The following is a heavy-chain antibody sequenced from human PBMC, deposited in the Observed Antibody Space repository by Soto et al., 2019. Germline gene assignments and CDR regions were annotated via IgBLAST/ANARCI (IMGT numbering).Heavy chain of an antibody. D-gene: IGHD6-19*01. J-gene: IGHJ5*01. CDR1: GYNFTTIR. CDR2: IRPHNGDT. CDR3: ARDRSGWYDF. V-gene: IGHV1-18*01. Sequence: VQLVQSAAEVGKPGPSVKVSCKASGYNFTTIRLSWVRQAPGQGLEWMGRIRPHNGDTQYAQKFQGRVTMPADTSKTPAYMEVRSLRPADTAVVYCARDRSGWYDFWGQGTGVTVAS.